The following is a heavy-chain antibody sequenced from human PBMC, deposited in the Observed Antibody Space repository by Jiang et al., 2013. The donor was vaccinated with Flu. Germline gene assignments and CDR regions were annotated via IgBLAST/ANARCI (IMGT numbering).Heavy chain of an antibody. CDR3: AKDQTYHFDTSGAYFDY. CDR1: EFTFRYYG. Sequence: QPGGSLRLSCAASEFTFRYYGMHWVRQAPGKGLEWVAFIRHDGNSKYYAESVKGRFTISRDNSKNTLYLEMNSLRHDDTAVYYCAKDQTYHFDTSGAYFDYWGQGTLVTVSS. D-gene: IGHD3-22*01. CDR2: IRHDGNSK. V-gene: IGHV3-30*02. J-gene: IGHJ4*02.